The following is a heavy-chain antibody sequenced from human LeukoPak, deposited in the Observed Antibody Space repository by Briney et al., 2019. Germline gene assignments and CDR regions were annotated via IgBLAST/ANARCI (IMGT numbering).Heavy chain of an antibody. V-gene: IGHV4-34*01. CDR1: GGSFSGYY. CDR3: ARGLYYYDNSGYYY. D-gene: IGHD3-22*01. CDR2: INHSGST. Sequence: SETLSLTCAVSGGSFSGYYWSWIRQPPGKGLEWIGEINHSGSTNYNPSLKSRITISVDTSKNQFSLKLSSVTAADTAVYYCARGLYYYDNSGYYYWGQGTLVTVSS. J-gene: IGHJ4*02.